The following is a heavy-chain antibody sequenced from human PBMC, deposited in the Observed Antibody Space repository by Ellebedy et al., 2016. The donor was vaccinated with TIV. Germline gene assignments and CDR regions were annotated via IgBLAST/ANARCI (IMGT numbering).Heavy chain of an antibody. CDR2: IKEDGSQT. CDR1: GFTFSTYW. CDR3: ATDRGYFTFDY. Sequence: PGGSLRLSCATSGFTFSTYWMAWVRQAPGKGLEWVANIKEDGSQTYYVGSVKGRFTISRDNAKNSLYLQMNSLRADDKAVYYCATDRGYFTFDYWGQGSLITVSS. J-gene: IGHJ4*02. V-gene: IGHV3-7*03. D-gene: IGHD3-9*01.